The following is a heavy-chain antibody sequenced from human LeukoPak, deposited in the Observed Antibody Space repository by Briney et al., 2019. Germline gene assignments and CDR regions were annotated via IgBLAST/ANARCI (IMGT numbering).Heavy chain of an antibody. V-gene: IGHV1-69*13. D-gene: IGHD3-16*01. J-gene: IGHJ6*02. CDR3: ARDRGRLRYGMDV. CDR1: GGTFSSYA. Sequence: SVKVSCKASGGTFSSYAISWVRQAPGQGLEWMGGIIPISGTANYAQKFQGRVTITADESTSTAYMELSSLRSEDTAVYYCARDRGRLRYGMDVWGQGTTVTVSS. CDR2: IIPISGTA.